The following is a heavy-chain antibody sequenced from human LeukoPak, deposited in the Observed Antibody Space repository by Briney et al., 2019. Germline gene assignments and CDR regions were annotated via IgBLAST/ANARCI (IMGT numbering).Heavy chain of an antibody. CDR2: INPNSGGT. V-gene: IGHV1-2*02. CDR3: ARVLRYCSGGNCYSGGLGYMDV. D-gene: IGHD2-15*01. CDR1: GCTFTGYY. J-gene: IGHJ6*03. Sequence: GASVKVSCKASGCTFTGYYMHWVRQAPGQGLEWMGWINPNSGGTNYAQKFQGRVTMTRDTSISTAYMELSRLRSDDTAVYYCARVLRYCSGGNCYSGGLGYMDVWGKGTTVTISS.